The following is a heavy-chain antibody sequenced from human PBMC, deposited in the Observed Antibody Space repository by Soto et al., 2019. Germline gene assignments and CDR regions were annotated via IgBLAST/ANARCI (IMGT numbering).Heavy chain of an antibody. CDR3: AKGGQYQLRYSAYYYGMDV. V-gene: IGHV3-23*01. CDR2: ISGSGGST. D-gene: IGHD2-2*02. CDR1: GFTFSSYA. Sequence: GGSLRLSCAASGFTFSSYAMSWVRQAPGKGLEWVSAISGSGGSTYYADSLKGRFTISRDNSKNTLYLQMNSLRAEDTAVYYCAKGGQYQLRYSAYYYGMDVWGQGTTVTVSS. J-gene: IGHJ6*02.